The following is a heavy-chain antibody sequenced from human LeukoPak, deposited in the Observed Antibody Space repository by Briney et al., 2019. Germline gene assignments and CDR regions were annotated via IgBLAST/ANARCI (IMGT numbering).Heavy chain of an antibody. CDR1: GGSISSYY. CDR3: ARDYQPGFWSGYYMAFDI. Sequence: SETLSLTCTVSGGSISSYYWSWIRQPPGKGLEWIGYIYYSGSTNYNPSLKSRVTISVDTSKNQFSLKLSSVTAADTAVYYCARDYQPGFWSGYYMAFDIWGQGTMVTVSS. D-gene: IGHD3-3*01. CDR2: IYYSGST. J-gene: IGHJ3*02. V-gene: IGHV4-59*01.